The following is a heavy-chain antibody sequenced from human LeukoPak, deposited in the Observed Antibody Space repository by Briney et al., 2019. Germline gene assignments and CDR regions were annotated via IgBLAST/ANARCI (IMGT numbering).Heavy chain of an antibody. CDR2: INPNSGGT. Sequence: ASVKVSCKASGYTFTGYYMHWVRQAPGHGLEWMGWINPNSGGTNYAQKFQGRVTMTRDTSISTAYMELSRLRSDDTAVYYCAVGVATITGEPNWFDPWGQGTLVTVSS. CDR3: AVGVATITGEPNWFDP. D-gene: IGHD5-12*01. V-gene: IGHV1-2*02. J-gene: IGHJ5*02. CDR1: GYTFTGYY.